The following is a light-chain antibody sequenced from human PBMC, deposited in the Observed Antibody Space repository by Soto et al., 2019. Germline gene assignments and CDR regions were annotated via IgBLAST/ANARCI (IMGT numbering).Light chain of an antibody. Sequence: QSVLTQPASVSGSPGQSITISCTGTSSDVGGYNYVSWYQQHPGKAPNLMIYDVSNRPSGVSNRFSGSKSGNTASLTISGLQAEDEADYYCSSYTTSSTYVFGTGTKLTVL. CDR1: SSDVGGYNY. CDR2: DVS. J-gene: IGLJ1*01. CDR3: SSYTTSSTYV. V-gene: IGLV2-14*03.